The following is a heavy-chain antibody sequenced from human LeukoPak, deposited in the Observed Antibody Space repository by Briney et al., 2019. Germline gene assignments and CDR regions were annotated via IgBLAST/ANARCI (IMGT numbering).Heavy chain of an antibody. CDR2: IYTSGST. CDR1: GGSISSYY. V-gene: IGHV4-4*07. Sequence: SETLSLTCTVSGGSISSYYWNWIRQPAGKGLEWIGRIYTSGSTNYNPSLKSRVTMSVDTSKNQFSLNLISVTAADTAVYYCARTPAGYYYYMDVWGKGTTVTVSS. J-gene: IGHJ6*03. CDR3: ARTPAGYYYYMDV.